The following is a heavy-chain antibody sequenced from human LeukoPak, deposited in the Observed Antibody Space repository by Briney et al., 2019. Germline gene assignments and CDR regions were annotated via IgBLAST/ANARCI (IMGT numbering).Heavy chain of an antibody. CDR1: GDSISSTTSY. D-gene: IGHD2-21*01. Sequence: SETLSLTCAVSGDSISSTTSYWGWIRQPPGKGLEWIGTIYYIGRSYYNPSLKSRVTIPVDTSKNQFSLKLSSVTAADTAVYYCARQDYSLLLDYWGQGTLATVSS. CDR3: ARQDYSLLLDY. CDR2: IYYIGRS. V-gene: IGHV4-39*01. J-gene: IGHJ4*02.